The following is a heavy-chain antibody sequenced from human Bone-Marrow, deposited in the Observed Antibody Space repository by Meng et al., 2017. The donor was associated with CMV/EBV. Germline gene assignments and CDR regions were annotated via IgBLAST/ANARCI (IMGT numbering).Heavy chain of an antibody. Sequence: ASVKVSCKASGYTFTNYFVHWVRQAPGQGLEWLGIIHPIPGSTIYAQKFQGRVTVTRDTSTSTVYMEMSSLRSEDTAVYYCAREPPTVTTPIIYYYGMYVRGQGNTVNVAS. J-gene: IGHJ6*01. CDR1: GYTFTNYF. V-gene: IGHV1-46*01. CDR2: IHPIPGST. CDR3: AREPPTVTTPIIYYYGMYV. D-gene: IGHD4-11*01.